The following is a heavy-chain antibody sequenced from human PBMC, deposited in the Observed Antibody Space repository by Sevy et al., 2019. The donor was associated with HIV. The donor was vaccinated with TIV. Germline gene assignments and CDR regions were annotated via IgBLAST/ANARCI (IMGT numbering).Heavy chain of an antibody. CDR3: ASLYNGFDS. V-gene: IGHV3-21*01. J-gene: IGHJ4*02. CDR2: ISSSSTYI. D-gene: IGHD1-20*01. Sequence: GGSLRLSCAASGFTFSSYKMIWVRQAPGKGLEWVSSISSSSTYISYADSVKGRFTISRDNPENSLFLQMNSLRAEDTAVYYCASLYNGFDSWGQGTLVTVSS. CDR1: GFTFSSYK.